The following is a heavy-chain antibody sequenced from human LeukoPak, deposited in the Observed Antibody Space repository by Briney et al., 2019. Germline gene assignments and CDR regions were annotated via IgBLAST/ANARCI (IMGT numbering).Heavy chain of an antibody. CDR3: ARAVTIAARPVPDY. CDR2: IYHSGST. CDR1: GYSNSSGYY. D-gene: IGHD6-6*01. J-gene: IGHJ4*02. Sequence: SETLSLTCTVSGYSNSSGYYWGWIRQPPGKGLEWIGSIYHSGSTYYNPSLKSRVTISVDTSKNQFSLKLSSVTAANTAVYYCARAVTIAARPVPDYWGQGTLVTVSS. V-gene: IGHV4-38-2*02.